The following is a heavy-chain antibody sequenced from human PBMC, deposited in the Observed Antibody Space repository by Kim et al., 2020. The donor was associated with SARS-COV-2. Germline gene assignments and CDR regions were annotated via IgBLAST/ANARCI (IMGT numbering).Heavy chain of an antibody. V-gene: IGHV4-34*01. CDR1: GGSFSGYY. CDR2: INHSGST. J-gene: IGHJ4*02. CDR3: ARGLEIAVAGTGVDY. D-gene: IGHD6-19*01. Sequence: SETLSLTCAVYGGSFSGYYWSWIRQPPGKGLEWIGEINHSGSTNYNPSLKSRVTISVDTSKNQFSLKLSSVTAADTAVYYCARGLEIAVAGTGVDYWGQGTLVTVSS.